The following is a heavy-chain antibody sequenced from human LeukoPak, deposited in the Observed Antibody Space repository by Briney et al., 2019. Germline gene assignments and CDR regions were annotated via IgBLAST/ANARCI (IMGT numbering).Heavy chain of an antibody. D-gene: IGHD3-22*01. J-gene: IGHJ4*02. Sequence: GGSLRLSCAASGFTFDDYAMHWVRQAPGKGLEWVSSISWSSGNIGYADSVKGRFTISRDNAKNSLYLQMNGLRAEDTALYYCAKDARYDSSGYLDYWGQGTLVTVSS. CDR2: ISWSSGNI. CDR3: AKDARYDSSGYLDY. CDR1: GFTFDDYA. V-gene: IGHV3-9*01.